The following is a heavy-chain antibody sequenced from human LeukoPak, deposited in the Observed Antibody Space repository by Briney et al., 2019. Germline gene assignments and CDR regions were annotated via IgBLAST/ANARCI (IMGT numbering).Heavy chain of an antibody. D-gene: IGHD6-19*01. CDR1: GYTFTSYG. CDR2: MNPNSGNT. J-gene: IGHJ3*02. V-gene: IGHV1-8*03. CDR3: ARDPSYSSGWLDAFDI. Sequence: ASVKVSCKASGYTFTSYGISWVRQATGQGLEWMGWMNPNSGNTGYAQKFQGRVTITRNTSISTAYMELSSLRSEDTAVYYCARDPSYSSGWLDAFDIWGQGTMVTVSS.